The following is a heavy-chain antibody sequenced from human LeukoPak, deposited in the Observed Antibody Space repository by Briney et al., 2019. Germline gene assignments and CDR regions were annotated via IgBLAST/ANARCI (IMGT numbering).Heavy chain of an antibody. V-gene: IGHV3-7*01. CDR1: GFTFSTYW. J-gene: IGHJ4*02. CDR2: IKQDGSAK. D-gene: IGHD3-22*01. Sequence: GGSLRLSCAASGFTFSTYWMTWVRQAPGKGLEWVANIKQDGSAKYYVDSLRGRFSISRDNVKNSLFLQMNSLSAEDTAVYYCARCPYDSTGYYSVPSHLDYWGQGTLVTASS. CDR3: ARCPYDSTGYYSVPSHLDY.